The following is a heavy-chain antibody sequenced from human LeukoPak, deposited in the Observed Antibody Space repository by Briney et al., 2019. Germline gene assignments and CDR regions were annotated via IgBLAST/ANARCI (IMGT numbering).Heavy chain of an antibody. J-gene: IGHJ4*02. V-gene: IGHV4-39*01. CDR2: IYYRGST. D-gene: IGHD3-22*01. CDR3: ARLRYYDSSAYNYAFDY. CDR1: GGSISSSSYY. Sequence: PSETLSLTCTVSGGSISSSSYYWGWIRLPPGKGLEWIGSIYYRGSTYYNPSLKSRVTISVDTSKNQFSLKLSSVTAADTAVYYCARLRYYDSSAYNYAFDYWGQGTLVTVSS.